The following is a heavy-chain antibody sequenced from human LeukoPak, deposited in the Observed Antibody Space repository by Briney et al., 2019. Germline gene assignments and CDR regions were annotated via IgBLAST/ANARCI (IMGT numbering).Heavy chain of an antibody. Sequence: SVTVSCKASGFTFTSSAVQWVRQARGERLEWIGWIVVGSGNTNYAQKFQERVTITRDMSTSTAYMELSSLRSEDTAVYYCAAGYDILTGYPRDAFDIWGQGTMVTVSS. CDR2: IVVGSGNT. D-gene: IGHD3-9*01. V-gene: IGHV1-58*01. CDR3: AAGYDILTGYPRDAFDI. CDR1: GFTFTSSA. J-gene: IGHJ3*02.